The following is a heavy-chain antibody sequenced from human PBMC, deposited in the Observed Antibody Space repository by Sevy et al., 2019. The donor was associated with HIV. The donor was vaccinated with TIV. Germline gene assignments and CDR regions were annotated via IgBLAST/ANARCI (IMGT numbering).Heavy chain of an antibody. V-gene: IGHV4-30-4*01. CDR3: AREKSTVTSAPYFFDY. D-gene: IGHD4-4*01. Sequence: SETLSLTCTVSGGSMNSGDYFWSWIRQPPGKGLEYIGYIDYSGSTYYNPSLRSRVTVSMDTSKNHFSLKLSSVTAADTAVYYCAREKSTVTSAPYFFDYWGRGSLVTVSS. CDR2: IDYSGST. CDR1: GGSMNSGDYF. J-gene: IGHJ4*02.